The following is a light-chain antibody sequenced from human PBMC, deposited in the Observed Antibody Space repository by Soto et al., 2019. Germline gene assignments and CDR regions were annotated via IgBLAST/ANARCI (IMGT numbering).Light chain of an antibody. Sequence: QSVLTQPPSVSAAPGQKVTISCSGSNSNIGDNYVSWYQQFPGAAPKLLIYANTKRPSGIPDRFSGSKSGTSATLGITGLQTGDEAIYYCGTWDSSLSGVVFGGGTKLTVL. CDR3: GTWDSSLSGVV. V-gene: IGLV1-51*01. J-gene: IGLJ2*01. CDR1: NSNIGDNY. CDR2: ANT.